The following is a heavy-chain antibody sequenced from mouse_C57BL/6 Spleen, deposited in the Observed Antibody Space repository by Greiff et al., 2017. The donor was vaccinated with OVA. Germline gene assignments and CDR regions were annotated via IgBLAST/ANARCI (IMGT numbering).Heavy chain of an antibody. V-gene: IGHV1-64*01. CDR1: GYTFTSYW. J-gene: IGHJ2*01. D-gene: IGHD1-1*01. CDR2: IHPNSGST. Sequence: VQLQQSGAELVKPGASVKLSCKASGYTFTSYWMHWVKQRPGQGLEWIGMIHPNSGSTNYNEKFKSKATLTVDKSSSTAYMQLSSLTSEDSAVYYCTRRRYYGFAYWGQGTTLTFSS. CDR3: TRRRYYGFAY.